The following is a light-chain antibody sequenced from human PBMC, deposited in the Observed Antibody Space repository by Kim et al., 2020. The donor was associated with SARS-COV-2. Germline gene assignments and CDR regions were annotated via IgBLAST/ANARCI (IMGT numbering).Light chain of an antibody. CDR3: SSCTSSSTVV. V-gene: IGLV2-14*03. J-gene: IGLJ2*01. Sequence: QSIIISCTGTSSDVGGYNYVSWYQQHPGKAPKLMIYDVSNRPSGVSSRFSGSKSGNTASLTISGLQAEDEADYYCSSCTSSSTVVFGGGTQLTVL. CDR2: DVS. CDR1: SSDVGGYNY.